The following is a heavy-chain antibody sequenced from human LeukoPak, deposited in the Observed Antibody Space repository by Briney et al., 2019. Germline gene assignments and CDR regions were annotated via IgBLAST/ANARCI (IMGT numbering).Heavy chain of an antibody. D-gene: IGHD2-15*01. CDR1: GGSFSGYY. J-gene: IGHJ4*02. V-gene: IGHV4-34*01. CDR2: INHSGST. Sequence: PSETLSLTCAVYGGSFSGYYWSWIRQPPGKGLEWIGEINHSGSTNYNPPLKSRVTISVDTSKNQFSLKLSSVTAADTAVYYCARVGDGYCSGGSCYYFDYWGQGTLVTVSS. CDR3: ARVGDGYCSGGSCYYFDY.